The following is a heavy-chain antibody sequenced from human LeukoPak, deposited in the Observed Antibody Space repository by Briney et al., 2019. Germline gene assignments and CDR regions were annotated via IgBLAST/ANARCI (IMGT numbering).Heavy chain of an antibody. J-gene: IGHJ4*02. D-gene: IGHD2-2*01. CDR2: IRSKGYGGTP. V-gene: IGHV3-49*04. CDR1: GFTFGDYA. CDR3: ARAGKRDIVVVPAAHDY. Sequence: TGGSLRLSCTASGFTFGDYAMSWVRQAPGKGLELVGFIRSKGYGGTPGYAASVRGRFTVSRDDSKGIAYLQMSSLKTEDTAVYYCARAGKRDIVVVPAAHDYWGQGTLVTVSS.